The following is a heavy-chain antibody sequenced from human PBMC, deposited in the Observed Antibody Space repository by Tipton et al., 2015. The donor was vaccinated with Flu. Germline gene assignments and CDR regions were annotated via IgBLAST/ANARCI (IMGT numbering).Heavy chain of an antibody. J-gene: IGHJ4*02. V-gene: IGHV4-61*08. CDR2: NYCGGNI. CDR3: ARDNRGSLDY. D-gene: IGHD7-27*01. Sequence: LRLSCTVSGASVSSGGYLWGWVRPPPGEGLGGIGYNYCGGNINYNPPLKRRVTITLDTSKNQFSLKLSSVTAADPAVYFCARDNRGSLDYWGPGTLVTVSS. CDR1: GASVSSGGYL.